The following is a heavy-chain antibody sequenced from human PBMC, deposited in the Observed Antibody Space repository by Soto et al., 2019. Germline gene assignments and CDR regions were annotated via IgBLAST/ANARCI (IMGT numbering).Heavy chain of an antibody. CDR3: ARGHSSSSFPGHYYYYGMDV. CDR2: IIPIFGTA. V-gene: IGHV1-69*12. CDR1: GGTFSSYA. J-gene: IGHJ6*02. D-gene: IGHD6-13*01. Sequence: QVQLVQSGAEVKKPGSSVKVSCKASGGTFSSYAISWVRQAPGQGLEWMGGIIPIFGTANYAQKFQGRVTIAADESTSTAYMELSSLRSEDTAVYYCARGHSSSSFPGHYYYYGMDVWGQGTTVTVSS.